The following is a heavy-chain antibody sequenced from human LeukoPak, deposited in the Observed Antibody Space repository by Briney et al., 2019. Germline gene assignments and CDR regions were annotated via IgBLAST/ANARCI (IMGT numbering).Heavy chain of an antibody. V-gene: IGHV3-23*01. D-gene: IGHD5-24*01. J-gene: IGHJ6*03. CDR1: GITFSSHA. CDR2: ISGSGGHT. CDR3: AKGGAATMRDGYNYYYYYMEV. Sequence: GGSLRLSCAASGITFSSHAMSWVRQAPGKGLEWVSHISGSGGHTYYGDSVKGRFTISRDNSKNRLYLQMKSLRPEDTAVYYCAKGGAATMRDGYNYYYYYMEVWGRGTTVTVSS.